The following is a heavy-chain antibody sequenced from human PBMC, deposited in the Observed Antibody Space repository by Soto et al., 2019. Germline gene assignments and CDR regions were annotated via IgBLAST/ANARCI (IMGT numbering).Heavy chain of an antibody. CDR2: IYYSGST. Sequence: SETLSLTCTVSGGSINSYYWSWIRQPPGKGLEWIGYIYYSGSTNYNPSLKSRATISVDTSKNQFTLKLSSVTAADTAVYYCARVPWQWLGGYAFDIWGQGTMVTVSS. V-gene: IGHV4-59*01. CDR3: ARVPWQWLGGYAFDI. CDR1: GGSINSYY. D-gene: IGHD6-19*01. J-gene: IGHJ3*02.